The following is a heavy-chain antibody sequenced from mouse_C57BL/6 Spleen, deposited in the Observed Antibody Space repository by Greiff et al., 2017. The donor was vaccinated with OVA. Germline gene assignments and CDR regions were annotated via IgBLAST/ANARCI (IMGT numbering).Heavy chain of an antibody. CDR1: GFTFSDYG. D-gene: IGHD1-1*01. V-gene: IGHV5-17*01. Sequence: EVQRVESGGGLVKPGGSLKLSCAASGFTFSDYGMHWVRQAPEKGLEWVAYISSGSSTIYYADTVTGRFTISRDNAKNTLFLQMTSLRSEDTAMYYCARPGRYYAMDYWGQGTSVTVSS. CDR2: ISSGSSTI. CDR3: ARPGRYYAMDY. J-gene: IGHJ4*01.